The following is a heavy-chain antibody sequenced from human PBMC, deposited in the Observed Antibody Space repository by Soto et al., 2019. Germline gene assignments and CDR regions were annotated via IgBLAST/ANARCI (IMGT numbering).Heavy chain of an antibody. J-gene: IGHJ6*03. CDR3: ATGGPYGSGSYRRYYYYYMDV. CDR2: FDPEDGET. D-gene: IGHD3-10*01. CDR1: GYTLTELS. V-gene: IGHV1-24*01. Sequence: ASVKVSCKVSGYTLTELSMHWVRQAPGRGLEWMGGFDPEDGETIYAQKFQGRVTMTEDTSTDTAYMELSSLRSEDTAVYYCATGGPYGSGSYRRYYYYYMDVWGKGTTVTVSS.